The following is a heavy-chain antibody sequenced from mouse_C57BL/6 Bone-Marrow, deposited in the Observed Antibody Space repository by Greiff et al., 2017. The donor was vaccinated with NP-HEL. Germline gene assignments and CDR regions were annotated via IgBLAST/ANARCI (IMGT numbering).Heavy chain of an antibody. CDR2: IDPSDSYT. J-gene: IGHJ3*01. V-gene: IGHV1-50*01. Sequence: QVQLKQPGAELVKPGASVKLSCKASGYTFTSYWMQWVKQRPGQGLEWIGEIDPSDSYTNYNQKFKGKATLTVDTSSSTAYMQLSSLTSEDAAVYYCARFDGYAWFAYWGQGTLVTGSA. D-gene: IGHD2-3*01. CDR3: ARFDGYAWFAY. CDR1: GYTFTSYW.